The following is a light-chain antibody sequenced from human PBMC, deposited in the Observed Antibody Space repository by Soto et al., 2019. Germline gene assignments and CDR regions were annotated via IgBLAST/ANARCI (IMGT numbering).Light chain of an antibody. V-gene: IGLV2-23*02. J-gene: IGLJ1*01. CDR3: CSYAGSSTPLI. CDR2: EVS. Sequence: SVLTQPAPVSGSPGQSLTLSCTGTSREVGSYNLVSWYQQHPGKAPKLMIYEVSKRPTGVSNRFSGSKSGNAASLIISGLQAEDEADYYCCSYAGSSTPLIFGTGTKVTVL. CDR1: SREVGSYNL.